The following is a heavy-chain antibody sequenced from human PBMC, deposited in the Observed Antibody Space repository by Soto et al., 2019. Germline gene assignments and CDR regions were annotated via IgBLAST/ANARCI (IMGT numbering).Heavy chain of an antibody. CDR3: ARQFHFDRSAYYYAY. CDR2: ITPIFGTA. D-gene: IGHD3-22*01. J-gene: IGHJ4*02. Sequence: QVQLVQSGAEVKKPESSVKVSCKASGGTFSRFAISWVRQAPGQGLEWMGGITPIFGTANYAKNFQGRLSITADEPTSTVYMDLRSLRYEDTAVYYCARQFHFDRSAYYYAYWGQGTLVSVSS. CDR1: GGTFSRFA. V-gene: IGHV1-69*01.